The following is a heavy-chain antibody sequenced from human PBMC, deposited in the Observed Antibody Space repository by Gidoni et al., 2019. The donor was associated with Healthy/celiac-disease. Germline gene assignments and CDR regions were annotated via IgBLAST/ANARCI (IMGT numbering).Heavy chain of an antibody. D-gene: IGHD3-22*01. CDR1: GYTFTSYY. CDR2: INPSGGST. J-gene: IGHJ5*02. V-gene: IGHV1-46*01. CDR3: ARDGPDSSGIRRFDP. Sequence: QVQLVQSGAEVKKPGASVKVSCKASGYTFTSYYMHWVRQAPGQGLEWMGIINPSGGSTSYAQKFQGRVTMTRDTSTSTVDMELSSLRSEDTAVYYCARDGPDSSGIRRFDPWGQGTLVTVSS.